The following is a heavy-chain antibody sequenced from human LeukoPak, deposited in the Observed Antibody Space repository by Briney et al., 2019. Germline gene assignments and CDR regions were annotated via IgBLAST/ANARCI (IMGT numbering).Heavy chain of an antibody. CDR1: GNTFTSYY. J-gene: IGHJ5*02. D-gene: IGHD3-10*01. Sequence: GASVKVSCKASGNTFTSYYIQWVRQAPGQGLEWMGIINPSGGGTSYAQKFQGRVTITRDTSTSTVYMELSSLRSEDTAVYYCARGGYYYASAWGQGTLVTVSS. V-gene: IGHV1-46*01. CDR2: INPSGGGT. CDR3: ARGGYYYASA.